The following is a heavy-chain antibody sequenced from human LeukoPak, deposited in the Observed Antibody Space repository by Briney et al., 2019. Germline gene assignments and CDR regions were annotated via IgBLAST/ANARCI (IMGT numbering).Heavy chain of an antibody. CDR2: ISYDGSNK. V-gene: IGHV3-30-3*01. Sequence: GGFLRLSCAASGFTFSSYAMHWVRQAPGKGLEWVAVISYDGSNKYYADSVKGRFTISRDNSKNTLYLQMNSLRAEDTAVYYCARAQDGSIVPPQYQVADYWGQGTLVTVSS. CDR3: ARAQDGSIVPPQYQVADY. J-gene: IGHJ4*02. CDR1: GFTFSSYA. D-gene: IGHD1-26*01.